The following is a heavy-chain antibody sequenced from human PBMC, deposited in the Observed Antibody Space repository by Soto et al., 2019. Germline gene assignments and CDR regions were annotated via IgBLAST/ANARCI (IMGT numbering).Heavy chain of an antibody. CDR2: IDAGNGKT. Sequence: QVQLVQSGAEVKKPGASVKVSCKASGYIFNRYVMHWVRQAPGQRPEWMGWIDAGNGKTKYSEKFQGRVTITRDTSASTAYMELTNLRSEDTAVYYCARGRGWYDYWGQGTQVIVSS. CDR1: GYIFNRYV. J-gene: IGHJ4*02. CDR3: ARGRGWYDY. V-gene: IGHV1-3*01. D-gene: IGHD6-19*01.